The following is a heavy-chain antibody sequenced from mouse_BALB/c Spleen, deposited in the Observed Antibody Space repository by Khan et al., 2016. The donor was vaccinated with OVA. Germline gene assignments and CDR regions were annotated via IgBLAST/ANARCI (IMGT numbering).Heavy chain of an antibody. D-gene: IGHD1-1*01. Sequence: EVELVESGGGLVKPGGSLKFSCAASGFTFSNYAMSWVRQTPEKRLEWVATISSGGSYTYYPDSVKGRFTISRDNANNTLYVQVSSLRSEDTAMYYCARTPGYYWCSYFDYWGQGTTLTVSS. CDR2: ISSGGSYT. J-gene: IGHJ2*01. CDR3: ARTPGYYWCSYFDY. CDR1: GFTFSNYA. V-gene: IGHV5-9-3*01.